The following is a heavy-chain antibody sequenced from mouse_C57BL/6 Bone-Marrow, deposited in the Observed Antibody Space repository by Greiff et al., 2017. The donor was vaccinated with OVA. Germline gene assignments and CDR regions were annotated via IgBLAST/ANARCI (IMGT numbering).Heavy chain of an antibody. CDR2: IDPENGDT. CDR1: GFNIKDDY. D-gene: IGHD2-1*01. CDR3: TSYGNLDY. J-gene: IGHJ2*01. Sequence: EVQLQQSGAELVRPGASVKLSCTASGFNIKDDYMHWVNQRPEQGLEWIGWIDPENGDTEYASKFQGKATITADTSSNTAYLQLSSLTSEDTAVYYCTSYGNLDYWGQGTTLTGSS. V-gene: IGHV14-4*01.